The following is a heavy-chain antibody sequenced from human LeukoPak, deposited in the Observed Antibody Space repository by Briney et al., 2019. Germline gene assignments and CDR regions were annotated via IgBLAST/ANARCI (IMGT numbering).Heavy chain of an antibody. V-gene: IGHV3-21*01. CDR1: RFTFSSYT. D-gene: IGHD2/OR15-2a*01. CDR3: ARTFYYYYYMDV. Sequence: PGGSLRLSCSASRFTFSSYTMNWVRQAPGKGLEWVSSIDPSSTYIYYADSVKGRFTISRDNAQNSLYLQMNSLRAEDTAVYYCARTFYYYYYMDVWGKGTTVTVSS. J-gene: IGHJ6*03. CDR2: IDPSSTYI.